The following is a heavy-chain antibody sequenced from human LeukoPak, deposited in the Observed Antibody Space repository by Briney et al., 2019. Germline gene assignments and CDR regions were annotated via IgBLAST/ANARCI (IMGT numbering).Heavy chain of an antibody. D-gene: IGHD5-12*01. CDR2: IIPIFGTA. CDR1: GGTFSSYA. Sequence: GASVKVSCKASGGTFSSYAISWVRQAPGQGLEWTGGIIPIFGTANCAQKFQGRVTITADESTSTAYMELSSLRSEDTAVYYCARVREGRWLRSKAYYYGMDVWGKGTTVTVSS. V-gene: IGHV1-69*13. CDR3: ARVREGRWLRSKAYYYGMDV. J-gene: IGHJ6*04.